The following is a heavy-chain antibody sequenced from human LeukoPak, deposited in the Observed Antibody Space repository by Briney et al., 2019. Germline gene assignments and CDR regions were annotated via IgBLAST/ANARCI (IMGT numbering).Heavy chain of an antibody. CDR3: AHTYYYGSGSYYNNFDH. CDR1: GGTFSSYA. Sequence: SVKVSCKASGGTFSSYAISWVRQAPGQGLEWMGRIIPILGIANYAQKFQGRVTITADKSTSTAYMELSSLRSEDTAVYYCAHTYYYGSGSYYNNFDHWGQGTLVTVSS. D-gene: IGHD3-10*01. CDR2: IIPILGIA. V-gene: IGHV1-69*04. J-gene: IGHJ4*02.